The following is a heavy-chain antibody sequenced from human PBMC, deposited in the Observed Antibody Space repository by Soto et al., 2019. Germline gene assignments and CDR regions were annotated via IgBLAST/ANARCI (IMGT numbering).Heavy chain of an antibody. CDR1: GFTFGDYA. CDR2: IRSKAYGGTT. D-gene: IGHD2-15*01. Sequence: GGSLRLSCTASGFTFGDYAMSWVRQAPGRGLEWVGFIRSKAYGGTTEYAASVKGRFTISRDDSKSIAYLQMNSLKTEDTAVYYCTRGIGWFDPWGQGTLVTVSS. J-gene: IGHJ5*02. CDR3: TRGIGWFDP. V-gene: IGHV3-49*04.